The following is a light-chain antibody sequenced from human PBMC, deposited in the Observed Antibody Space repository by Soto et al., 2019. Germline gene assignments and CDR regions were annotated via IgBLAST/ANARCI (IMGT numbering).Light chain of an antibody. CDR2: DAS. CDR1: QSVSSY. J-gene: IGKJ5*01. V-gene: IGKV3-11*01. Sequence: EIVLTQSQATLSLSPGERATLSCRASQSVSSYLAWYQRKHGQAPRLLIYDASNRATGIPARFSGSVSGTDCTITISSLEQEDGAVYYCQQYNNWTITFGQGTRLEIK. CDR3: QQYNNWTIT.